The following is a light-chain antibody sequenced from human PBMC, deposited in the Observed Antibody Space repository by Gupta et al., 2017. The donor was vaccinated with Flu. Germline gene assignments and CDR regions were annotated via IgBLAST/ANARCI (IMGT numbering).Light chain of an antibody. V-gene: IGKV3-15*01. CDR2: GAS. Sequence: IELTQSPATLSVSPGERATLSCRASQSVNSNLAWYQQKPGQTPRLLIIGASTRATGIPARFSGSGSGTEFTLAISSLQSEDFAVYYCQQYKNAPRTFGQGTKVEIK. CDR3: QQYKNAPRT. J-gene: IGKJ1*01. CDR1: QSVNSN.